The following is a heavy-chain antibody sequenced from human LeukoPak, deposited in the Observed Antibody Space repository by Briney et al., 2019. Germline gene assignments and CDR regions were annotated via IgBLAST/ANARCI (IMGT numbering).Heavy chain of an antibody. Sequence: ASVKVSCKVSGYTRTELSMHWVRQAPGKGLEWMGGFDPEDGETIYAQKFQGRVTMTEDTSTDTAYMELSSLRSEDTAVYYCAIRASFGGTIDLDYWGQGTLVTVSS. D-gene: IGHD3-10*01. CDR3: AIRASFGGTIDLDY. CDR2: FDPEDGET. J-gene: IGHJ4*02. V-gene: IGHV1-24*01. CDR1: GYTRTELS.